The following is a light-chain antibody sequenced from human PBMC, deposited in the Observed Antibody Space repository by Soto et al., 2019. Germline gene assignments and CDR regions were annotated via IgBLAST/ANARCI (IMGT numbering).Light chain of an antibody. J-gene: IGKJ2*01. CDR1: QDISSW. V-gene: IGKV1-12*01. CDR3: QQANSVPYT. CDR2: AAA. Sequence: DIQMTQSPSSVSASVGDRVIITCRASQDISSWLAWYQQRPGKDPKLLIYAAATLQGGVPSRFSGSGSGTDFTLTINSLQPVDFATYYCQQANSVPYTFGQGTKVDIK.